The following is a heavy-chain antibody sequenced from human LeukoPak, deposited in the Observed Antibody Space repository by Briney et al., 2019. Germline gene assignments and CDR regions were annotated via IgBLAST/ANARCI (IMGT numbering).Heavy chain of an antibody. CDR2: IYYSGST. CDR1: GGSISSSSYY. CDR3: ARRNLYYFDY. Sequence: SETLSLTCTVSGGSISSSSYYWGWIRQPPGKGLEWIGGIYYSGSTYYNPSLKSRVTISVDTSKNQFSLKLSSVTAADTAVHYCARRNLYYFDYWGQGTLVTVSS. J-gene: IGHJ4*02. V-gene: IGHV4-39*07.